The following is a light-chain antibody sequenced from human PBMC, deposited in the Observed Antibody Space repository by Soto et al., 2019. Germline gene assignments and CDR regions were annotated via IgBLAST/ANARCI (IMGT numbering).Light chain of an antibody. CDR1: QSVPSNY. CDR3: QQYGSSPRT. J-gene: IGKJ2*01. CDR2: GAS. Sequence: EIVLTQSPGTLSLSPGDRATLSRRTSQSVPSNYLAWYQQNPGQAPRLLIYGASNRPGGIPDRFSGSGSGTDFTLTISRLAPEDFAVYYCQQYGSSPRTFGQGTKVEIK. V-gene: IGKV3-20*01.